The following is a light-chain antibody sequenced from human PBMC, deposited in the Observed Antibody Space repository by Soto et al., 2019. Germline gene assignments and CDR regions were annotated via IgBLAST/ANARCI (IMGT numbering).Light chain of an antibody. Sequence: EIVLTQSPGTLSLSPGERATLSCRASQSVSSSYLAWYQQKPGQAPRLLIYGASSRATGVPDRFSGSGSGTDFTLTISRLEPEDFAVYYCQQYGSSPLSPFGQGTKLXIK. CDR1: QSVSSSY. CDR2: GAS. J-gene: IGKJ2*01. CDR3: QQYGSSPLSP. V-gene: IGKV3-20*01.